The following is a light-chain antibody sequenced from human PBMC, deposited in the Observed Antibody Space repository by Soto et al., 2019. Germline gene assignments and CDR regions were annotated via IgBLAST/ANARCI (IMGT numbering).Light chain of an antibody. Sequence: DIQMTQSPSSLSASVGDRVTITCRASQDISNYLAWYQQRPGKVPKLLIYAASTLQSGVPSRFSGSGSGTDFTLTISSLLPEDVATYYCQNLDRAAFTFVPGTKVDIK. V-gene: IGKV1-27*01. CDR3: QNLDRAAFT. CDR1: QDISNY. J-gene: IGKJ3*01. CDR2: AAS.